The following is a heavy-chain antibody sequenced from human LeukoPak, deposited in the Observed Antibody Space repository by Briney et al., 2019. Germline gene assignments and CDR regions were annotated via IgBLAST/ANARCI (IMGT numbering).Heavy chain of an antibody. CDR1: GFTFSSYS. V-gene: IGHV3-21*01. D-gene: IGHD6-19*01. CDR3: ARDPASVAGTSYWFDP. J-gene: IGHJ5*02. CDR2: ISSSSSYI. Sequence: GGSLRLSCAASGFTFSSYSMNWVRQAPGKGLEWVSSISSSSSYIYYADSVKGRFTISRDNAKNSLYLQMNSLRAEDTAAYYCARDPASVAGTSYWFDPWGQGTLVTVSS.